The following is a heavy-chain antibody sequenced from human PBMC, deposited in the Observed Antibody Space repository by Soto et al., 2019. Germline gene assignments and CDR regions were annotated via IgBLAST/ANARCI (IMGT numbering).Heavy chain of an antibody. CDR1: GGTFNSYA. CDR3: ATDSLRYFDWLTEDNWFDP. CDR2: IIPIFGTA. V-gene: IGHV1-69*13. D-gene: IGHD3-9*01. Sequence: ASVKVSCKASGGTFNSYAISWVRQSPVQGLEWMGGIIPIFGTANYAQKFQGRVTITADESTSTAYMELSSLRSEDTAVYYCATDSLRYFDWLTEDNWFDPWGKGSMFTVSS. J-gene: IGHJ5*02.